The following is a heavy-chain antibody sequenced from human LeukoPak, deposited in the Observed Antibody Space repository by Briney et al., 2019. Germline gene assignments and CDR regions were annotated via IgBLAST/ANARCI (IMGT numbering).Heavy chain of an antibody. V-gene: IGHV3-74*01. CDR3: ARAGVAGATGFDY. CDR2: INTDGSTT. D-gene: IGHD1-26*01. J-gene: IGHJ4*02. CDR1: GFPFDDYG. Sequence: GGSLRLSCAASGFPFDDYGMLWVRQAPGKGLEWVSRINTDGSTTTYADSVKGRFTFSRDNAKNTLYLQMNSLRAEDTAVYYCARAGVAGATGFDYWGQGALVTVSS.